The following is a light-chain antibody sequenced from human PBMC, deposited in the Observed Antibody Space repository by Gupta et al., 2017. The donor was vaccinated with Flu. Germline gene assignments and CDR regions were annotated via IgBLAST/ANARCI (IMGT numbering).Light chain of an antibody. CDR3: QQRNSTPWT. V-gene: IGKV1-39*01. J-gene: IGKJ1*01. Sequence: IQITQSPSSLSASVGDSVTITCRASQSISSYLNWYQQKPGKAPKLLIYAASRLESGVPSRFSGSGSGTDFTLTISRLQPEDFATYYCQQRNSTPWTFGQGTKVEIK. CDR1: QSISSY. CDR2: AAS.